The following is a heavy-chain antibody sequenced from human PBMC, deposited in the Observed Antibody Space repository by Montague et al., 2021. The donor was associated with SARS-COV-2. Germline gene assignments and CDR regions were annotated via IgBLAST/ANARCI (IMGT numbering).Heavy chain of an antibody. CDR1: GGSISSSSHY. D-gene: IGHD2/OR15-2a*01. J-gene: IGHJ4*02. CDR2: IYYSGTT. CDR3: ARAQMAVTEYYPDY. Sequence: SETLSLTCSVSGGSISSSSHYWAWIRQPQGRRLEWIGTIYYSGTTLYHPSLKSRITMSVDTSDNQFSLQLNSVSATDTAIYYCARAQMAVTEYYPDYWGQGILVTVSS. V-gene: IGHV4-39*01.